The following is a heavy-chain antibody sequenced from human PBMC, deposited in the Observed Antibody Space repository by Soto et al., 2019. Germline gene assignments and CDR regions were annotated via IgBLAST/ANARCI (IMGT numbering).Heavy chain of an antibody. D-gene: IGHD2-2*01. CDR1: GYTFTSYD. Sequence: ASVKVSCKASGYTFTSYDINWVRQATGQGGEWMGWMNSNSVNTGYPQNFQAIVTMTSTTSISTAYMELISLISALTAVYYCASSAPGYCSSTSCYYYGMDVWGQGTPVTVSS. CDR3: ASSAPGYCSSTSCYYYGMDV. CDR2: MNSNSVNT. V-gene: IGHV1-8*01. J-gene: IGHJ6*02.